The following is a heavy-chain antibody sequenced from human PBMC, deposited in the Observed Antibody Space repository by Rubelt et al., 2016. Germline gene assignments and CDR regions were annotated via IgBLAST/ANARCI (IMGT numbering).Heavy chain of an antibody. Sequence: GQLVESGGGLVKPGGSLRLSCAASGFTFSSYSMNWVRQAPGKGLEWVSSISSSSSYIYYADSVKGRFTISRDNAKNSLYLQMNSLRAEDTAVYYCARGPEIVVVPAAIGVTAGYYYYMDVWGKGTTVTVSS. J-gene: IGHJ6*03. CDR1: GFTFSSYS. CDR3: ARGPEIVVVPAAIGVTAGYYYYMDV. CDR2: ISSSSSYI. D-gene: IGHD2-2*01. V-gene: IGHV3-21*01.